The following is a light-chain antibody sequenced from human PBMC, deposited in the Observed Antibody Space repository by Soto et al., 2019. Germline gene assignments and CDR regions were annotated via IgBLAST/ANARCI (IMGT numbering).Light chain of an antibody. V-gene: IGLV2-11*01. CDR1: SSDVGDYKY. CDR3: CSYAGSYSYV. J-gene: IGLJ1*01. CDR2: DVS. Sequence: QSALTQPRSVSGSPGQSVTISCTGTSSDVGDYKYVSWYRQHPGKAPKLIIYDVSERPSGVPDRFSGSKSGNTASLTISGLQDEDEDDYYCCSYAGSYSYVFGTGTKLTVL.